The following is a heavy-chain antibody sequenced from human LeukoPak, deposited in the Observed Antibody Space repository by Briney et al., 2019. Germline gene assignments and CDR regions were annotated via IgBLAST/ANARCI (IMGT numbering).Heavy chain of an antibody. Sequence: PGGSLRPSCAASGFTVSSNYMSWVGQAPGKGLEWVSVIYSGGSTYYADSVKGRFTISRDNSKNTLYLQMNSLRAEDTAVYYCARVPDYYGSGSYYYYYGMDVWGQGTTVTVSS. CDR2: IYSGGST. J-gene: IGHJ6*02. D-gene: IGHD3-10*01. V-gene: IGHV3-53*01. CDR3: ARVPDYYGSGSYYYYYGMDV. CDR1: GFTVSSNY.